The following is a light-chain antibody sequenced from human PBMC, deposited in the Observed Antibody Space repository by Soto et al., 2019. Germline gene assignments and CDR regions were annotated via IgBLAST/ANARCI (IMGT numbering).Light chain of an antibody. Sequence: DIPMTQSPSSLSASVGDRDTITCRASQNIILYLNWYQQKPGKAPKLLIYAASNLQSGVPSRFSGSGSGTDFTLTISSLQPEDFATYFCQQSYTTPVYSFGQGTKLEIK. V-gene: IGKV1-39*01. CDR2: AAS. J-gene: IGKJ2*01. CDR1: QNIILY. CDR3: QQSYTTPVYS.